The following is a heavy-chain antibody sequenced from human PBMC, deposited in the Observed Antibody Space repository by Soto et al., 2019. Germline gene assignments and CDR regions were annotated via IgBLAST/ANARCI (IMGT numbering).Heavy chain of an antibody. V-gene: IGHV3-7*05. CDR2: ISQDGSEK. D-gene: IGHD6-6*01. CDR1: GFRLRSXX. J-gene: IGHJ4*02. Sequence: GGSLRLSCAASGFRLRSXXMXXXRQAPGKGLEWVARISQDGSEKHYVDSVKGRFTVSRDNAKTSLYLEMNSLRAEDTAVYHCAAAPYYFDHWGQGTLVTVSS. CDR3: AAAPYYFDH.